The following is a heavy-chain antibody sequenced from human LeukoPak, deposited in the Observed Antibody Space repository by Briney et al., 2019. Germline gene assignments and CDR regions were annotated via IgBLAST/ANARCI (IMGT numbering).Heavy chain of an antibody. CDR1: GGTFSRYA. V-gene: IGHV1-69*05. Sequence: ASVKVSCKASGGTFSRYAISWVREAPGQGLEWMGRIIPIFGTANYAQKFQGRVTITTDESTSTAYMELSSLRSEDTAVYYCASVAATPYYYYYYMDVWGKGTTVTDSS. J-gene: IGHJ6*03. D-gene: IGHD2-15*01. CDR3: ASVAATPYYYYYYMDV. CDR2: IIPIFGTA.